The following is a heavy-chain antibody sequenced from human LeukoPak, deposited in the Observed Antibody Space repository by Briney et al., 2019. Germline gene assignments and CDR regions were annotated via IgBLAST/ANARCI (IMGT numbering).Heavy chain of an antibody. CDR3: ARGFMSTYDFWSGSYDAFDI. CDR2: IYHSGST. CDR1: GYSISSGYY. V-gene: IGHV4-38-2*02. J-gene: IGHJ3*02. D-gene: IGHD3-3*01. Sequence: SETLSLTCTVSGYSISSGYYWGWIRQPPGKGLEWIGSIYHSGSTYYNPSLKSRVTISVDTSKNQFSLKLSSVTAADTAVYYCARGFMSTYDFWSGSYDAFDIWGQGTMVTVSS.